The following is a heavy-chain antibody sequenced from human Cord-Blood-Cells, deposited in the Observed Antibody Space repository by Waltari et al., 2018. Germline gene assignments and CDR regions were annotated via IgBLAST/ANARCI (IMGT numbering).Heavy chain of an antibody. CDR2: RSYYGSNK. V-gene: IGHV3-30*18. J-gene: IGHJ3*02. Sequence: QVQLVESGGGVVQPGRSLRLSCAASGFTFSSYGMHWVRQAPGNGVGWGAVRSYYGSNKYYADSVKGRFTISRDNSKNTLYLQMNSLRAEDTAVYYCAKSGEDAFDIWGQGTMVTVSS. CDR3: AKSGEDAFDI. CDR1: GFTFSSYG. D-gene: IGHD3-10*01.